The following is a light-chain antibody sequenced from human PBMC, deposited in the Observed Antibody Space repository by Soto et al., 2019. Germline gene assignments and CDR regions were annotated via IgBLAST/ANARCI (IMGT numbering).Light chain of an antibody. V-gene: IGKV3-20*01. CDR1: QSVSSTY. CDR3: QQYGSSVYT. J-gene: IGKJ2*01. Sequence: EIVLTQSPGTLSLSPGERATLSCRASQSVSSTYLAWYQQKPGQAPRLLIYGASSRATGIPARFSGSGSGTDFTLTISRLEPEDFAVYYCQQYGSSVYTFGQGTKLDIK. CDR2: GAS.